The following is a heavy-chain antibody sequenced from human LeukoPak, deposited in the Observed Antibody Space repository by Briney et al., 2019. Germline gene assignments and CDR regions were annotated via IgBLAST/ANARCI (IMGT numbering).Heavy chain of an antibody. CDR1: GGAIISYY. D-gene: IGHD6-13*01. Sequence: SETLSLTCTVSGGAIISYYGSCTRQPPGKGLEWIGYIYYGGSTNYNPSLKSRVTISGDTSKNQFSLKLSSVTAADTAVYYCARHVSVSAAAGWEYYFDYWGQGTLVTVSS. CDR2: IYYGGST. V-gene: IGHV4-59*08. CDR3: ARHVSVSAAAGWEYYFDY. J-gene: IGHJ4*02.